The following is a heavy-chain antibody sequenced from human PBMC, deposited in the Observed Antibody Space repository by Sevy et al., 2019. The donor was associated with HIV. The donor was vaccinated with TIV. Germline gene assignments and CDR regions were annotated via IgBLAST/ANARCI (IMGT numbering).Heavy chain of an antibody. CDR3: AKDFSDVYYYDSSATVDY. CDR1: GIAFSTYA. CDR2: ISAGGYST. Sequence: EGSLRLSCAASGIAFSTYAMFWVRQAPGKGLEWVSSISAGGYSTYYADSVKGRFTLSRDNSRNTLDLQMNSLRADDTAVYYCAKDFSDVYYYDSSATVDYWGQGTLVTVSS. D-gene: IGHD3-22*01. J-gene: IGHJ4*02. V-gene: IGHV3-23*01.